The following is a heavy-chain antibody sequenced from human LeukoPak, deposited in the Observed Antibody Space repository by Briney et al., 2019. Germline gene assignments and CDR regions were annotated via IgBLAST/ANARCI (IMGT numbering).Heavy chain of an antibody. Sequence: TGGSLRLSCAASGFTFSTYGMNWVRQAPGKGLEWVSFIRYDGNNKYYADSVMGRFTISRDNFKNILFLQMNSLRAEDTAVYYCASSYSSDWYSRWIDYWGQGTLVTVSS. V-gene: IGHV3-30*02. CDR3: ASSYSSDWYSRWIDY. CDR1: GFTFSTYG. J-gene: IGHJ4*02. D-gene: IGHD6-19*01. CDR2: IRYDGNNK.